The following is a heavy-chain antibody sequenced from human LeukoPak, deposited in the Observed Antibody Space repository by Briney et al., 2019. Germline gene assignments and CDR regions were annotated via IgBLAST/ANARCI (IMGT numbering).Heavy chain of an antibody. CDR3: ARKRGYYDFWSGYCFDY. D-gene: IGHD3-3*01. CDR1: GFTFDDYA. Sequence: GRSLRLSCAASGFTFDDYAMHWVRQAPGKGLEWVSAISGSGGSTYYADSVKGRFTISRDNSKNTLYLQMNSLRAEDTAVYYCARKRGYYDFWSGYCFDYWGQGTLVTVSS. CDR2: ISGSGGST. V-gene: IGHV3-23*01. J-gene: IGHJ4*02.